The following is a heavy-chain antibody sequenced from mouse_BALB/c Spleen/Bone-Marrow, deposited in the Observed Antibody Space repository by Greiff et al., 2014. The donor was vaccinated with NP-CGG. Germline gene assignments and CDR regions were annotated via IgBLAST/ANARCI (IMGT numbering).Heavy chain of an antibody. CDR1: GFNIKDTY. J-gene: IGHJ3*01. CDR2: IDPETGGT. V-gene: IGHV14-3*02. Sequence: EVQLQQSGAELVKPGASVTLSCTASGFNIKDTYMHWVKQRPEQGLEWIGWIDPETGGTKYDQKFQGKATITADTSSTTAYMQLSSLTSEDTAGNYCARLDFFAYWGQGTLVTVSA. CDR3: ARLDFFAY.